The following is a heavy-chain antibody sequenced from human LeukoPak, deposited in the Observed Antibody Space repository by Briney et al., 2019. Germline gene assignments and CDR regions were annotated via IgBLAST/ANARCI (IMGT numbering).Heavy chain of an antibody. CDR3: ARDLPLVRGVIVY. Sequence: ASVKVSCKASGYTFTDYLVHWVRQAPGQGLEWMGWINPNSGGTNYAQKFQGRVTMTRDTSISTAYMELSRLRSDDTAVYYCARDLPLVRGVIVYWGQGTLVTVSS. J-gene: IGHJ4*02. CDR1: GYTFTDYL. D-gene: IGHD3-10*01. V-gene: IGHV1-2*02. CDR2: INPNSGGT.